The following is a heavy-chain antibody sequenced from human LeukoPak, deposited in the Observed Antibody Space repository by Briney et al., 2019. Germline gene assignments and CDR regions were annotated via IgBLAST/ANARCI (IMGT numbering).Heavy chain of an antibody. V-gene: IGHV3-23*01. CDR2: ISGSGGST. CDR1: GFTFSSYS. D-gene: IGHD2-2*02. CDR3: AKGPYCSSTSCFTIGSFDY. J-gene: IGHJ4*02. Sequence: GGSLRLSCAASGFTFSSYSMNWVRQAPGKGLEWVSAISGSGGSTYYGDSVKGRFTISRDNSKNTLYLQMNSLRAEDTAVYYCAKGPYCSSTSCFTIGSFDYWGQGTLVTVSS.